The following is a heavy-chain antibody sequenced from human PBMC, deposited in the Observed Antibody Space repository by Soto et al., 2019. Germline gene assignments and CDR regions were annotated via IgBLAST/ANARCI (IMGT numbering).Heavy chain of an antibody. CDR1: GFTFSSYA. D-gene: IGHD3-16*01. CDR3: ARDWGINWFDP. V-gene: IGHV3-30-3*01. J-gene: IGHJ5*02. CDR2: ISYDGSNK. Sequence: QVQLVESGGGVVQPGRSLRLSCAASGFTFSSYAMHWVRQAPGKGLEWVAVISYDGSNKYYADSVKGRFTISRDNSKNPLYLQMNSLRAEDTAVYYCARDWGINWFDPWGQGTLVTVSS.